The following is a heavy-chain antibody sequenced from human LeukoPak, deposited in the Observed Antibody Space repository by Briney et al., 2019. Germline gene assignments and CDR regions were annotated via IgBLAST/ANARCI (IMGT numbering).Heavy chain of an antibody. J-gene: IGHJ4*02. V-gene: IGHV3-48*04. D-gene: IGHD2-15*01. CDR2: ISSSGSTI. CDR3: ARGVVAATISDY. Sequence: GGSLRLSCAASGFTFSSYGFHWVRQAPGKGLEWVSYISSSGSTIYYADSVKGRFTISRDNAKNSLYLQMNSLRAEDTAVYYCARGVVAATISDYWGQGTLVTVSS. CDR1: GFTFSSYG.